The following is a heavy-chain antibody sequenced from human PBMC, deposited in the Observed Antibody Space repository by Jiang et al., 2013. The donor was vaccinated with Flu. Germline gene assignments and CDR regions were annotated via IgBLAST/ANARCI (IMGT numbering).Heavy chain of an antibody. CDR2: IIPIFGTA. D-gene: IGHD2/OR15-2a*01. J-gene: IGHJ6*02. CDR1: GYSFGSYA. V-gene: IGHV1-69*13. CDR3: AREGTTSYGMDV. Sequence: GAEVKKPGASVRLSCMASGYSFGSYAISWVRQAPGQGLEWMGGIIPIFGTANYAQKFQGRVTITADESTSTAYMELSSLRSEDTAVYYCAREGTTSYGMDVWGQGTTVTVSS.